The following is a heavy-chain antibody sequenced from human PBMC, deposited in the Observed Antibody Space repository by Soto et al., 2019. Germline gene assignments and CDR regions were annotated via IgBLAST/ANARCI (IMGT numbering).Heavy chain of an antibody. CDR1: GYSFTTYG. CDR3: ARGGAVDAFDI. Sequence: QVQLVQSGAEVKKPGASVKVSCKASGYSFTTYGITWVRQAPGQGLEWMGRISGYNGYTNYAQKLQGRLTMTTDTSTSTAYMELRSLSSDDTAVYYCARGGAVDAFDIWGQGTMVTVSS. J-gene: IGHJ3*02. CDR2: ISGYNGYT. V-gene: IGHV1-18*01. D-gene: IGHD3-16*01.